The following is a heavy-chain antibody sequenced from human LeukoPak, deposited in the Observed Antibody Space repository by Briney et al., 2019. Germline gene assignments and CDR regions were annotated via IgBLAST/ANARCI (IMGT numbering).Heavy chain of an antibody. J-gene: IGHJ3*02. V-gene: IGHV3-30*18. CDR1: GFTFSSYG. D-gene: IGHD3-10*01. CDR2: ISYDGSNK. Sequence: GRSLRLSCAASGFTFSSYGMHWVRQAPGKGLEWVAVISYDGSNKYYADSVKGRFTISRDNSKNTLYLQMNSLRAEDTAVYYCAKAEWFGELPYDAFDIWGQGTMVTVSS. CDR3: AKAEWFGELPYDAFDI.